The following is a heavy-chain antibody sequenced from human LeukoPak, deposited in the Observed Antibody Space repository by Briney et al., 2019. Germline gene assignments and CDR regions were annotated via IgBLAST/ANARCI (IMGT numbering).Heavy chain of an antibody. Sequence: ASVKVSCKASGGTFSSYAISWVRQAPGQGLEWMGGIIPIFGTANYAQKFQGRVTITADKSTSTAYMELSSLRSEDTAVYYCARVAEAGVTLDYWGQGTLVTVSS. CDR2: IIPIFGTA. V-gene: IGHV1-69*06. CDR1: GGTFSSYA. D-gene: IGHD6-13*01. J-gene: IGHJ4*02. CDR3: ARVAEAGVTLDY.